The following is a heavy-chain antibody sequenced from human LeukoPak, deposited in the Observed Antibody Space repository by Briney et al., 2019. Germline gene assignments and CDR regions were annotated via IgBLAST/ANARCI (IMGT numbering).Heavy chain of an antibody. CDR2: IYFSGST. V-gene: IGHV4-39*01. Sequence: SETLSLTCTVSGGSISRSNSYWGWIRQPPGKGLEWIGSIYFSGSTYYNPSLKSRVTISVDTSKNQFSLKLSSVTAADTAVYYCARQTIAAPAAAFDIWGQGTMVTVSS. CDR3: ARQTIAAPAAAFDI. J-gene: IGHJ3*02. D-gene: IGHD6-13*01. CDR1: GGSISRSNSY.